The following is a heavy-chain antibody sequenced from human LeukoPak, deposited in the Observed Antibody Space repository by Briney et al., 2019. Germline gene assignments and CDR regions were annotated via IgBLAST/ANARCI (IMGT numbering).Heavy chain of an antibody. Sequence: GGSLRLSCAASGFTFSSYSMNWVRQAPGKGLEWVSSISSSSSYIYYADSVKGRFNISRDNAKNSLYLQMNSLRAEDTAVYYCARDHYGDYAYFDYWGQGTLVTVSS. CDR1: GFTFSSYS. CDR2: ISSSSSYI. J-gene: IGHJ4*02. CDR3: ARDHYGDYAYFDY. V-gene: IGHV3-21*01. D-gene: IGHD4-17*01.